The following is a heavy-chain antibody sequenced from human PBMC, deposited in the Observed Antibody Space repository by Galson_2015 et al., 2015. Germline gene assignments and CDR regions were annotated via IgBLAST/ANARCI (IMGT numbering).Heavy chain of an antibody. CDR1: GFTFSFYD. CDR3: ARANYGSGRPSNWYFDL. J-gene: IGHJ2*01. V-gene: IGHV3-13*01. D-gene: IGHD3-10*01. Sequence: SLRLSCAASGFTFSFYDMHWVRPVTGKGLEWVSAIGTAGDTYYPGSVKGRFTISRENAKNSLYLQMNSLRAGDTAVYYCARANYGSGRPSNWYFDLWGRGALVTVSP. CDR2: IGTAGDT.